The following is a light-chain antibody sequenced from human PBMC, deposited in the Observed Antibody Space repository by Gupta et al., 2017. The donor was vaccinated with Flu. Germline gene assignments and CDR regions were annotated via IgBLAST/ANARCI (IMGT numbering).Light chain of an antibody. Sequence: EIVMTQSPATLSVSPGERATLSCRASQSVSSNLAWYQQKFGQAPRLLIYGASTTATGLPARFSGSGSGTEFTITISSLQSEDFAVYYCQQYNNCPITFGQGTRLEIK. V-gene: IGKV3-15*01. CDR2: GAS. CDR1: QSVSSN. J-gene: IGKJ5*01. CDR3: QQYNNCPIT.